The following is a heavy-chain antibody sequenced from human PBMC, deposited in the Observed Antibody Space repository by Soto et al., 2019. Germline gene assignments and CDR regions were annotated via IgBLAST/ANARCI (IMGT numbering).Heavy chain of an antibody. V-gene: IGHV3-23*01. CDR1: GFSFSSYA. D-gene: IGHD2-15*01. CDR2: ISGSGDST. J-gene: IGHJ4*02. Sequence: EVQLLESGGGLVQPGVSLRRSCAASGFSFSSYAMSWVRQAPGKGLAWVSSISGSGDSTYYADSVKGRFTISRDNSNDTLFLQVNSLRAEDTALYYCAKQYPYGGNDYWGQGTLVTVSS. CDR3: AKQYPYGGNDY.